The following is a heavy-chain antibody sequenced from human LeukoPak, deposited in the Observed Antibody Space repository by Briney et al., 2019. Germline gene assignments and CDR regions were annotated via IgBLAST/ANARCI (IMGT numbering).Heavy chain of an antibody. CDR3: ARDYYYDSNLKFDY. CDR2: IYYSGST. D-gene: IGHD3-22*01. Sequence: SETLSLTCTVSGGSISSSSYYWGWIRQPPGKGLEWIGSIYYSGSTYYNPSLKSRVTISVDTSKNQFSLKLSSVTAADTAVYYCARDYYYDSNLKFDYWGQGTLVTVSS. V-gene: IGHV4-39*01. CDR1: GGSISSSSYY. J-gene: IGHJ4*02.